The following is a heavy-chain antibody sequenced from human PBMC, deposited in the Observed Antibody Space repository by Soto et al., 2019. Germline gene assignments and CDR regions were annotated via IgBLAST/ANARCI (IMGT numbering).Heavy chain of an antibody. CDR2: MNPNSGNT. CDR3: ARGRFSASGWHY. Sequence: QVQLVQSGAEVKKPGASVKVSCKASGYTFTSYDIKWVRQATGQGLEWMGWMNPNSGNTGYAQKFQGRVTMTRNTSIRTSYMELSSLRSEDTAVSYWARGRFSASGWHYWGQETLVTVSS. D-gene: IGHD6-19*01. V-gene: IGHV1-8*01. J-gene: IGHJ4*02. CDR1: GYTFTSYD.